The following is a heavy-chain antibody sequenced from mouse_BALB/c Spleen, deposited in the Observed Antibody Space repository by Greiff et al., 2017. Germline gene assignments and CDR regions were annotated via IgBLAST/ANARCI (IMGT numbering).Heavy chain of an antibody. CDR1: GFAFSSYD. CDR2: ISSGGGST. Sequence: DVQLVESGGGLVKPGGSLNLSCAASGFAFSSYDMPWVRQTPEKRLEWVAYISSGGGSTYYPDTVKGRFTISRDNAKNTLYLQMSSLKSEDTAMYYCARRVYYYGSSYDYFDYWGQGTTLTVSS. CDR3: ARRVYYYGSSYDYFDY. V-gene: IGHV5-12-1*01. J-gene: IGHJ2*01. D-gene: IGHD1-1*01.